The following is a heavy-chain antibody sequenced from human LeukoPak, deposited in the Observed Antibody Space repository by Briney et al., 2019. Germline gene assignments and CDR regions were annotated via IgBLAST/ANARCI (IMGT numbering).Heavy chain of an antibody. D-gene: IGHD2-2*01. CDR1: GFTFNSYG. CDR2: IWHDGSNT. CDR3: VKATGYCSSTSCAGDWFDP. J-gene: IGHJ5*02. Sequence: GRSLRLSCAASGFTFNSYGMHWVRQAPGKGPEWVAVIWHDGSNTYYVDSVKGRFAISRDNSKNTLYLQMSSLRAEDTAVYYCVKATGYCSSTSCAGDWFDPWGQGTLVIVSS. V-gene: IGHV3-33*06.